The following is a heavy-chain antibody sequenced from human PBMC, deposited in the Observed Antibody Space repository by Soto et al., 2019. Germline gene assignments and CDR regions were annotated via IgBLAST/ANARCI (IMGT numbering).Heavy chain of an antibody. Sequence: EVQLLESGGGLVQPGGSLRLSCSASGFSFGSNSMAWIRQAPGKGLAWVESISDTAHRIFHADSVKGRFTISRDNSRNRLYLQMNSLRAEDTALYYCVILALGKFDFWGQGTLVIVSS. V-gene: IGHV3-23*01. CDR3: VILALGKFDF. D-gene: IGHD1-26*01. CDR1: GFSFGSNS. CDR2: ISDTAHRI. J-gene: IGHJ4*02.